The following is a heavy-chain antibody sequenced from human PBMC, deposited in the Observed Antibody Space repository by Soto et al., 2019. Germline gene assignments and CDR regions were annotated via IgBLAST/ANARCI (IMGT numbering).Heavy chain of an antibody. J-gene: IGHJ4*02. V-gene: IGHV3-30-3*01. D-gene: IGHD2-15*01. CDR3: ARQDTALDY. CDR1: GFTFSNYT. CDR2: MSYDESDE. Sequence: QVQLVESGGGVVQPGRSLRLSCTASGFTFSNYTIQWVRQAPGRGLEWVAVMSYDESDEYYANSVKGRFTVSRDKSKNTLYLQMDILRGEDTAVYYCARQDTALDYWGQGTLVTVSS.